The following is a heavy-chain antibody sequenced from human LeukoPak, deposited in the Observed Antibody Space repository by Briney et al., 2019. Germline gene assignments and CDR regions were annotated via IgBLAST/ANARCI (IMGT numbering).Heavy chain of an antibody. D-gene: IGHD3-22*01. CDR1: GYSFPNYW. Sequence: GESLTISCKGSGYSFPNYWIAWVRQMPGKGLEWMGIIYPGDSDTTYSPSFQGQVTISADKSISTAYLQWSSLEASDTAMYYCARRIYYDNGGSYFDYWGQGTLLTVSS. CDR3: ARRIYYDNGGSYFDY. V-gene: IGHV5-51*01. CDR2: IYPGDSDT. J-gene: IGHJ4*02.